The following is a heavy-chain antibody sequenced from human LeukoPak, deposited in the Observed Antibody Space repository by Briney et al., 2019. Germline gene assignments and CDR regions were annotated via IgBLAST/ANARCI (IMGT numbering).Heavy chain of an antibody. Sequence: PGGSLRLSCVASGFTFSNYAMSWVRHAPGKGLEWVSGIFGSTGNTGSTYYADSVKGRVTISRDNSRNTVYLQMNSLRAEDTAVYYCAKDRTYYSDFSAYYFSPPLQHYWGRGTLVTLSS. J-gene: IGHJ4*02. CDR1: GFTFSNYA. V-gene: IGHV3-23*01. CDR3: AKDRTYYSDFSAYYFSPPLQHY. CDR2: IFGSTGNTGST. D-gene: IGHD3-22*01.